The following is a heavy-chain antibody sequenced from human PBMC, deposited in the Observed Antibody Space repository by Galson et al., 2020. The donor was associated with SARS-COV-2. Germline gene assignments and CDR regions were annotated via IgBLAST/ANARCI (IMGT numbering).Heavy chain of an antibody. V-gene: IGHV3-15*04. CDR3: TTMYYLQIPGNDFQH. J-gene: IGHJ1*01. Sequence: GGSLRLSCAASGLTLTNAWMTWVRQAPGKGLEWVGRIGPKAGGVTADYAASVKGRFTLSRDESVNTLYLQMDSLKTEDAALYYCTTMYYLQIPGNDFQHWGQGTTVTVSS. D-gene: IGHD3-10*01. CDR2: IGPKAGGVTA. CDR1: GLTLTNAW.